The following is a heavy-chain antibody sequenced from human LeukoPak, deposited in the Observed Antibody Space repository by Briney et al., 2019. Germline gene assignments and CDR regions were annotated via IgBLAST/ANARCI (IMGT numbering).Heavy chain of an antibody. CDR3: AKAGAYCGGDCYPYYYYYGVDV. J-gene: IGHJ6*02. D-gene: IGHD2-21*02. CDR2: ISGSGGST. CDR1: GFTFSSYA. V-gene: IGHV3-23*01. Sequence: QPGGSLRLSCAASGFTFSSYAMSWVRQAPRKGLEWVSAISGSGGSTYYADSVKGRFTISRVNSKNTLYLQMNSLRAEDAAVYYCAKAGAYCGGDCYPYYYYYGVDVWGQGTTVTVSS.